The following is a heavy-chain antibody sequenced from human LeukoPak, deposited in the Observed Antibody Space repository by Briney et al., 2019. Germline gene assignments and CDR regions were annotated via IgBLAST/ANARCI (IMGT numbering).Heavy chain of an antibody. CDR2: ISSNGGST. J-gene: IGHJ3*02. Sequence: GGSLRLSCAASGFTFSNYAMHWVRQAPGKGLEYVSAISSNGGSTFYANSVVGRFTISRDNSKNTLYLQMGSLRAEDLAVYYCARGGIQLWAHDAFDIWGQGTMVTVSS. V-gene: IGHV3-64*01. CDR1: GFTFSNYA. CDR3: ARGGIQLWAHDAFDI. D-gene: IGHD5-18*01.